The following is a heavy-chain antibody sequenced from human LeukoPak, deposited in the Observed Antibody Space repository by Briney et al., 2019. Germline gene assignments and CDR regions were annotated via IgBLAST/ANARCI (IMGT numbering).Heavy chain of an antibody. CDR1: GFTFSSYW. Sequence: SGGSLRLSCAASGFTFSSYWMHWVRQAPGKGLVWASRIKSDGSSTNYADSVKGRFTISRDNAKNTLYLQMNSLRAEDTAVYYCASTMVRGVPWGQGTLVTVSS. V-gene: IGHV3-74*01. D-gene: IGHD3-10*01. J-gene: IGHJ5*02. CDR2: IKSDGSST. CDR3: ASTMVRGVP.